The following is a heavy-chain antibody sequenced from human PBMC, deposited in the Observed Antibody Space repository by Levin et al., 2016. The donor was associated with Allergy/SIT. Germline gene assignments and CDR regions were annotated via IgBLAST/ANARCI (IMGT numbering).Heavy chain of an antibody. CDR2: IYYSGST. V-gene: IGHV4-59*12. J-gene: IGHJ4*02. D-gene: IGHD2-2*01. CDR3: ARGAPGSAAFFDY. CDR1: GGSISSYY. Sequence: SETLSLTCTVSGGSISSYYWSWIRQPPGKGLEWIGYIYYSGSTNYNPSLKSRVTISVDTSKNQFSLKLSSVTAADTAVYYCARGAPGSAAFFDYWGQGTLVTVSS.